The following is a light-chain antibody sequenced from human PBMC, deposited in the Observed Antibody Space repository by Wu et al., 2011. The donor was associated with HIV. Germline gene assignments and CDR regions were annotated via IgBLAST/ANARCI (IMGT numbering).Light chain of an antibody. V-gene: IGKV3-20*01. CDR1: QSVINSY. CDR2: VHP. J-gene: IGKJ1*01. Sequence: QSVINSYLAWYQQKPGQAPRLSSMVHPAGPLTSQTGFSGSGSGTDFTLSISRLEPEDFALYYCQQYGGSPGTFGQGTKVEMK. CDR3: QQYGGSPGT.